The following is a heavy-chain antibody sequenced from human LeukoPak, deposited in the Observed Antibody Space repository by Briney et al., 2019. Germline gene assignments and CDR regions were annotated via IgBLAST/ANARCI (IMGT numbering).Heavy chain of an antibody. Sequence: PSETLSLTCAVYGGSFSGYYWSWIRQPPGKGLEWIGEINHSGSTNYNPSLKSRVTISVDTSKNQFSLKLSSVTAADTAVYYCARPGLWVAGTAYYGMDVWGQGTTVTVSS. CDR1: GGSFSGYY. V-gene: IGHV4-34*01. CDR3: ARPGLWVAGTAYYGMDV. CDR2: INHSGST. J-gene: IGHJ6*02. D-gene: IGHD6-19*01.